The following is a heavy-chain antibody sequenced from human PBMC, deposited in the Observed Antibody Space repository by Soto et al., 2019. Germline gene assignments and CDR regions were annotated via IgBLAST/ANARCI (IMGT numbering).Heavy chain of an antibody. CDR3: ARENGYNWFDP. CDR1: GFTFSSYW. V-gene: IGHV3-74*01. Sequence: GGSLRLSCAASGFTFSSYWMYWVRQAPGKGLVWVSRINSDGSSTNYADSVKGRFTISRDNAKNTLYLEMNSLRAEDTAVYYCARENGYNWFDPWGQGTLVTVSS. D-gene: IGHD2-8*01. J-gene: IGHJ5*02. CDR2: INSDGSST.